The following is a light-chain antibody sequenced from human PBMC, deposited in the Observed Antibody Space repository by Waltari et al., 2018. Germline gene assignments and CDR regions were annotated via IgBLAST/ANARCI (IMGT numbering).Light chain of an antibody. J-gene: IGLJ3*02. Sequence: QSVLTQPPSVSGAPGQTVTIPCTGSGSNIGAGYDVHWYQQVPRAAPKLLIYGSTSRPLGVPDRFFGSTSGTSASLAITGLQAEDEAVYYCQSYDTSLTVVFGGGTKLTVL. CDR2: GST. CDR3: QSYDTSLTVV. CDR1: GSNIGAGYD. V-gene: IGLV1-40*01.